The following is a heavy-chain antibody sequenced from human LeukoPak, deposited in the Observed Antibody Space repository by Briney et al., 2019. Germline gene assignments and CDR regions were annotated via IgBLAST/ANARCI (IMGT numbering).Heavy chain of an antibody. Sequence: ASVKVSCKASGYTFTSYYMHWVRQAPGQGLEWMGIINPSGGSTSYAQKFQGRVTMTRDTFTSTVYMELSSLRSEDTAVYYCARDVRDCSSTSCYVVSGAFDIWGQGTMVTVSS. J-gene: IGHJ3*02. CDR2: INPSGGST. D-gene: IGHD2-2*01. CDR1: GYTFTSYY. V-gene: IGHV1-46*01. CDR3: ARDVRDCSSTSCYVVSGAFDI.